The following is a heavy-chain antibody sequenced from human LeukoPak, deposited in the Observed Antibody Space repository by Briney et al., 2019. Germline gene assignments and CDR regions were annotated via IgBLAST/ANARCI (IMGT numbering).Heavy chain of an antibody. D-gene: IGHD3-10*01. J-gene: IGHJ3*02. CDR1: GYTFTSYA. V-gene: IGHV7-4-1*02. Sequence: ASVKVSCKASGYTFTSYAMNWVRQAPGQGLEWMGWINTNTGNPTYAQGFTGRFVFSLDTSVSTAYLQISSLKAEDTAVYYCARGSLWFGELFAFDIWGQGTMVTVSS. CDR3: ARGSLWFGELFAFDI. CDR2: INTNTGNP.